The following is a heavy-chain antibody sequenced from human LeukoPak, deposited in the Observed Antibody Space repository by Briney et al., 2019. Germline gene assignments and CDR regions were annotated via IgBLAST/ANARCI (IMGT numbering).Heavy chain of an antibody. J-gene: IGHJ4*02. Sequence: SETLSLTCAVYGGSFSGYYWSWIRQPPGKGLEWIWEINHSGSTNYNPSLKSRVTISVDTSKNQFSLKLSSVTAADTAVYYCAGKYYDFWSGSDYWGQGTLVTVSS. D-gene: IGHD3-3*01. CDR3: AGKYYDFWSGSDY. V-gene: IGHV4-34*01. CDR2: INHSGST. CDR1: GGSFSGYY.